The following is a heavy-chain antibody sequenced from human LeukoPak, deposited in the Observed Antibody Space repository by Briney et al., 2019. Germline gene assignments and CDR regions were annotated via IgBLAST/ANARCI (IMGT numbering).Heavy chain of an antibody. CDR2: IHYSGST. J-gene: IGHJ4*02. CDR3: ARAGGFGDIDY. CDR1: GGSISSYY. V-gene: IGHV4-59*01. Sequence: SETLSLTCTVSGGSISSYYWSWIRQPPGKGLEWIGFIHYSGSTNHNSSLKSRVIISIDTSKNQFSLKLSSVTAADTAVYYCARAGGFGDIDYWGQGTLVTVSS. D-gene: IGHD3-16*01.